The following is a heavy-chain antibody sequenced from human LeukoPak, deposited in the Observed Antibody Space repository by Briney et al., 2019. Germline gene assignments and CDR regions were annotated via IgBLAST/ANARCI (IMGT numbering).Heavy chain of an antibody. CDR2: INHSGSA. D-gene: IGHD2-15*01. Sequence: SETLSLTCAVSGGSFSGYYWTWIRQPPGKGLEWIGEINHSGSANYNPSLKGGVTISLDTSKTPFSLKLSSVTAADTAVYYCARRDVGYCSGGSCYGGGNWFDPWGQGTLVTVSS. V-gene: IGHV4-34*01. CDR3: ARRDVGYCSGGSCYGGGNWFDP. J-gene: IGHJ5*02. CDR1: GGSFSGYY.